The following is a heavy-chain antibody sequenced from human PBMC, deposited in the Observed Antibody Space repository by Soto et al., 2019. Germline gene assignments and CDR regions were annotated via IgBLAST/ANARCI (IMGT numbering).Heavy chain of an antibody. J-gene: IGHJ4*02. CDR1: GFTFTNYA. Sequence: GGSLRLSCAASGFTFTNYAMNWVRQAPGKGLEWVSGINDSGGGIYYADSVRGRFTISRDSSKNTLFLQMNSLRADDTAVYYCAKGSRAGIASTESFDYWGQGTLVTVSS. CDR3: AKGSRAGIASTESFDY. D-gene: IGHD2-21*01. CDR2: INDSGGGI. V-gene: IGHV3-23*01.